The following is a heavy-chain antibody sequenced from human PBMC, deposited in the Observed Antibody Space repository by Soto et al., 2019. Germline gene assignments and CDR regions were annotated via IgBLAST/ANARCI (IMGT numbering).Heavy chain of an antibody. CDR3: ARDHSSGPFDY. CDR2: IYYSGST. D-gene: IGHD6-19*01. J-gene: IGHJ4*02. Sequence: PSETLSLPCTVSGCSISSGGYYLSWIRQHPGKGLEWIGYIYYSGSTYYNPSLKSRVTISVDTSKNQFSLKLSSVTAADTAVYYCARDHSSGPFDYWGQGTLVTVSS. CDR1: GCSISSGGYY. V-gene: IGHV4-31*03.